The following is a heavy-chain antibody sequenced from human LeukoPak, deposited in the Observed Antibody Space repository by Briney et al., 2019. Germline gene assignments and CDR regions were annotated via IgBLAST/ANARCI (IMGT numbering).Heavy chain of an antibody. J-gene: IGHJ6*02. D-gene: IGHD2-15*01. CDR1: GFTFSSYN. Sequence: PGGSLRLSCAASGFTFSSYNMNWVRQAPGKGLEWVSSISSSSSYIYYADSVKGRFTISRDNAKNSLYLQMNSLRAEDTAVYYCAKVVVAATYYYYGMDVWGQGTTVTVSS. CDR2: ISSSSSYI. CDR3: AKVVVAATYYYYGMDV. V-gene: IGHV3-21*04.